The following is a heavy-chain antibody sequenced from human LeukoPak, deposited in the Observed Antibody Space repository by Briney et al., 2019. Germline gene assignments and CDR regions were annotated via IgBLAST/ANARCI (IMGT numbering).Heavy chain of an antibody. CDR1: GFTFSSYW. J-gene: IGHJ3*02. D-gene: IGHD6-19*01. Sequence: GGSLRLSCVASGFTFSSYWMHWVRQDPRKGLVWVSRINGDGRNINYADSVRGRFTISRDNAKNTLYLQMNSLRAEDTAVYYCARVADSSFDAFDIWGQGTMVTVSS. CDR2: INGDGRNI. CDR3: ARVADSSFDAFDI. V-gene: IGHV3-74*01.